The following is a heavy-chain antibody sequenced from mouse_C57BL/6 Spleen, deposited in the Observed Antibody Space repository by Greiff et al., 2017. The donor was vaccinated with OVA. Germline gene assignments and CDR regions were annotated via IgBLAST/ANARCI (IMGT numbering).Heavy chain of an antibody. CDR2: ISDGGSYT. D-gene: IGHD2-3*01. V-gene: IGHV5-4*03. CDR1: GFTFSSYA. Sequence: EVKLVESGGGLVKPGGSLKLSCAASGFTFSSYAMSWVRQTPEKRLEWVATISDGGSYTYYPDNVKGRFTISRDNAKNNLNLQMSELKSEDTAMNYCARYEEYYFDYWGQGTTLTVSS. CDR3: ARYEEYYFDY. J-gene: IGHJ2*01.